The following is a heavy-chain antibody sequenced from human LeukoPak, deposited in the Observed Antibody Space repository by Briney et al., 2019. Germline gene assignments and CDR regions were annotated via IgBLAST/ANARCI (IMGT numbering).Heavy chain of an antibody. CDR2: IYYSGST. Sequence: SETETPICTVSGGSISSSSYYWGWIRQPPGKGLEWIGSIYYSGSTYYNPSLKSRVTISVDTSKNQFSLKLSSVTAADTAVYYCARLMFYYDSSGYYYVDYFDYWG. V-gene: IGHV4-39*01. D-gene: IGHD3-22*01. J-gene: IGHJ4*01. CDR1: GGSISSSSYY. CDR3: ARLMFYYDSSGYYYVDYFDY.